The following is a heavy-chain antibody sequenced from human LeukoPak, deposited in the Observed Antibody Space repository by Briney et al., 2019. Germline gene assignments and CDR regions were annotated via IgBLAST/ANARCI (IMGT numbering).Heavy chain of an antibody. CDR1: GYSISSGYY. Sequence: PSETLSLTCTVSGYSISSGYYWGWIRQPPGKGLEWIGSIYHSGSTYYNPSLKSRVTISVDTSKNQFSLKLSSVTAADTAVYYCARVDYYYYYMDAWGKGTTVTVSS. V-gene: IGHV4-38-2*02. J-gene: IGHJ6*03. CDR2: IYHSGST. CDR3: ARVDYYYYYMDA.